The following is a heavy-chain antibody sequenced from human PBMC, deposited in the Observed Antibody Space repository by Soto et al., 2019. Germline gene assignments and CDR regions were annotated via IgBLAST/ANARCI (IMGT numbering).Heavy chain of an antibody. V-gene: IGHV3-23*01. J-gene: IGHJ3*02. CDR3: AKWGSGSYFWSAFDI. D-gene: IGHD1-26*01. CDR1: GFTFSSYA. CDR2: ISGSGGST. Sequence: VGSLRLSCAASGFTFSSYAMSWVRQAPGKGLEWVSAISGSGGSTYYADSVKGRFTISRDNSKNTLYLQMNSLRAEDTAVYYCAKWGSGSYFWSAFDIWGQGTMVTVSS.